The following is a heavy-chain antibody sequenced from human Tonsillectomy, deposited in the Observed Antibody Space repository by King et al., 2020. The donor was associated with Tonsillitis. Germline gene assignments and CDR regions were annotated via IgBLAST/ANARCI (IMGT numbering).Heavy chain of an antibody. CDR3: ARGLVRGVILDYFDY. CDR2: ISAYNGHI. V-gene: IGHV1-18*01. CDR1: GYIFTSSD. Sequence: VQPVESGAEVKKPGASVKVSCKASGYIFTSSDISWVRQAPGQGLEWMGWISAYNGHINYAQKLQGRVTMTTDTSTSTAYMELRSLRSDDTAVYYCARGLVRGVILDYFDYWGQGTLVTVSS. D-gene: IGHD3-10*01. J-gene: IGHJ4*02.